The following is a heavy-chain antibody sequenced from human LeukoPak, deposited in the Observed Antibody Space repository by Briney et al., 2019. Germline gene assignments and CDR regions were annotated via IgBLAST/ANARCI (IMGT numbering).Heavy chain of an antibody. CDR3: ARDSGLDAFDI. CDR1: GFTVSNNY. CDR2: IYAGGTT. Sequence: GGSLRLSCPASGFTVSNNYMTWVRQAPGKGLDWVSIIYAGGTTYYADSVKGRFIISRDNSKNTLYLQMNSLSAEDTAVYYCARDSGLDAFDIWGQGTMVTVSS. V-gene: IGHV3-53*01. D-gene: IGHD3-10*01. J-gene: IGHJ3*02.